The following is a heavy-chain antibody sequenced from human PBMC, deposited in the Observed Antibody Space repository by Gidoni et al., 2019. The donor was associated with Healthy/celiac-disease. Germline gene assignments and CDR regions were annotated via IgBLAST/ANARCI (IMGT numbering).Heavy chain of an antibody. J-gene: IGHJ4*02. CDR2: ISYDGSNK. Sequence: QVQLVESGGGVVQPGRSLRLSCAASGFTFSSYAMHWVRQAPGKGLEWVAVISYDGSNKYYADSVKGRFTISRDNSKNTLYLQMNSLRAEDTAVYYCARDHYYWGQGTLVTVSS. V-gene: IGHV3-30-3*01. CDR1: GFTFSSYA. CDR3: ARDHYY.